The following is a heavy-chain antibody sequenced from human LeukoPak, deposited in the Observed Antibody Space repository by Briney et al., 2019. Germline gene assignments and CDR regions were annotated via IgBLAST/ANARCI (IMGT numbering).Heavy chain of an antibody. Sequence: GGSLRLSCAASGFTFSSYGMHWVRQAHGKGLEWVAVISYDGSNKYYADSVEGRFTISRDNSKNTLYLQMNSLRAEDTAVYYCAKEGTFDIWGQGTMVTVSS. CDR3: AKEGTFDI. J-gene: IGHJ3*02. CDR1: GFTFSSYG. CDR2: ISYDGSNK. V-gene: IGHV3-30*18. D-gene: IGHD3-10*01.